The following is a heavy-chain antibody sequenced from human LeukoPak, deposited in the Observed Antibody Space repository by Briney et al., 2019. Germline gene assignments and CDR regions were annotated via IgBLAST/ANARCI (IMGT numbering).Heavy chain of an antibody. CDR1: GGSFSGYY. CDR2: INHSGST. D-gene: IGHD6-13*01. V-gene: IGHV4-34*01. Sequence: PSETLSLTCAVYGGSFSGYYWSWIRQPPGKGLEWIGEINHSGSTNYNPSLKSRVTISVDTSKNQFSLKLSSVTAADTAVYYCARFGYSSYYMDVWGKGTTVTVSS. CDR3: ARFGYSSYYMDV. J-gene: IGHJ6*03.